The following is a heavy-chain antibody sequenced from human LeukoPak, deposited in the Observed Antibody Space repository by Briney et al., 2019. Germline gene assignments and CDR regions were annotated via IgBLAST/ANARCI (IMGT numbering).Heavy chain of an antibody. V-gene: IGHV3-66*01. D-gene: IGHD3-22*01. CDR3: ARENYYDSSGYPNDY. Sequence: TGGSLRLSCAASGFNYSSYTMNWVRQAPGKGLEWVSVIYSGGSTYYADSVKGRFTISRDNSKNTLYLQMNSLRAEDTAVYYCARENYYDSSGYPNDYWGQGTLVTVSS. J-gene: IGHJ4*02. CDR1: GFNYSSYT. CDR2: IYSGGST.